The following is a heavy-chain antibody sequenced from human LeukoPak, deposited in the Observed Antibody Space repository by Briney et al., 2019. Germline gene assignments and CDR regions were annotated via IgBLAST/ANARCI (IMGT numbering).Heavy chain of an antibody. D-gene: IGHD6-13*01. J-gene: IGHJ5*02. CDR3: AREYRSSWYEENWFDP. CDR2: ISAYNGNT. Sequence: ASVKVSCKASGYTFTSYGISWVRQAPGQGLEWMGWISAYNGNTNYAQKLQGRVTMTTETSTSTAYVELRSLRSDDTAVYYCAREYRSSWYEENWFDPWGQGTLVTVSS. CDR1: GYTFTSYG. V-gene: IGHV1-18*01.